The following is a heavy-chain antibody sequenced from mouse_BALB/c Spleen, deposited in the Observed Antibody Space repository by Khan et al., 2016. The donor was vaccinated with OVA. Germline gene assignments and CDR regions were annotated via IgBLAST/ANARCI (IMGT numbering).Heavy chain of an antibody. D-gene: IGHD1-1*01. CDR3: ASHYYGKNYFDY. CDR1: GFTFSSFG. Sequence: EVQRVESGGGLVQPGGSRKLSCAASGFTFSSFGMHWVRQAPEKGLEWVAYISSGSSTIYYADPVKGRFTISSDNPKKPLFLQMTSLRSEDTAMYYCASHYYGKNYFDYWGQGTTLTVSS. CDR2: ISSGSSTI. J-gene: IGHJ2*01. V-gene: IGHV5-17*02.